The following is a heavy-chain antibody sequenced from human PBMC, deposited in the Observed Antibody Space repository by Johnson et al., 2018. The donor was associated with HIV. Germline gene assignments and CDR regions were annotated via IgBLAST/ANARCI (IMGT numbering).Heavy chain of an antibody. Sequence: VQLVESGGGVVQPGGSLRLSCAGSGFTVSSNYMSWVRQAPGKGLEWVSVIYSGSNTFYADPGKGRFTLSRNNSKNTPYLQMNSLRAEDTDVYYCARVRGLIAFDIWGQGTMVTVSS. V-gene: IGHV3-66*01. CDR1: GFTVSSNY. CDR3: ARVRGLIAFDI. J-gene: IGHJ3*02. CDR2: IYSGSNT. D-gene: IGHD3-22*01.